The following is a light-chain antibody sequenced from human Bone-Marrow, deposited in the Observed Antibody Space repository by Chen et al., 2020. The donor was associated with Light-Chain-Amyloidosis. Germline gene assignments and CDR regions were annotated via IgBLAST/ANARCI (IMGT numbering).Light chain of an antibody. CDR2: LGS. Sequence: DIVMTQSPLSLSVTPGEPASIYCRSSQSLLQSTGDNHLDWYVLKSGQSPQLLIYLGSYRASGVPDRFSGSESGTDFTLKISRVEAEDVGVYYCMQALQTPYTFGQGTKLEIK. V-gene: IGKV2-28*01. J-gene: IGKJ2*01. CDR1: QSLLQSTGDNH. CDR3: MQALQTPYT.